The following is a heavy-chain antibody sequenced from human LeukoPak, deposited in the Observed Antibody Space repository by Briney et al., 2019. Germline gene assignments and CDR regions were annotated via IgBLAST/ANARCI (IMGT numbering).Heavy chain of an antibody. D-gene: IGHD6-13*01. CDR1: GFTFSSYA. V-gene: IGHV3-23*01. CDR2: ISGSGGST. J-gene: IGHJ4*02. Sequence: PGGSLRLSCAASGFTFSSYAMSWVRQAPGKGLEWVSAISGSGGSTYYADSVKGRFTISRGNSKNTLYLQMSSLRAEDTAVYYCAKDALAAAGIYYFDYWGQGTLVTVSS. CDR3: AKDALAAAGIYYFDY.